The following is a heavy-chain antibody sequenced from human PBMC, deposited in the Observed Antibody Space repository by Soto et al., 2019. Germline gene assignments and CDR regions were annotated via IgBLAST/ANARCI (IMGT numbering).Heavy chain of an antibody. D-gene: IGHD3-10*01. CDR1: GGSISSYY. Sequence: SETLSLTCTVSGGSISSYYWSWIRQPPGKGLEWIGYIYYSGSTNYNPSLKSRVTISVDTSKNHFSLKLSSVTAADTAVYYFARHGDYGSGSYYKWWFDPWGQGTLVTVSS. CDR2: IYYSGST. J-gene: IGHJ5*02. CDR3: ARHGDYGSGSYYKWWFDP. V-gene: IGHV4-59*08.